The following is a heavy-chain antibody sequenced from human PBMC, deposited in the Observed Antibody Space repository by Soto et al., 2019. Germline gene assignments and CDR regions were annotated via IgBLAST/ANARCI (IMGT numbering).Heavy chain of an antibody. J-gene: IGHJ2*01. D-gene: IGHD3-10*01. V-gene: IGHV4-30-4*01. CDR1: GGSISSGDYY. CDR2: IYYSVST. Sequence: PSETLSLTCTVAGGSISSGDYYWSWIRQPPGKGLEWIGYIYYSVSTYYNPSLKSRVTISVDTSKNQFSLKLSSVTAADTAVYYCARGVVRGVTRYWYFDLWGRGTLVTASS. CDR3: ARGVVRGVTRYWYFDL.